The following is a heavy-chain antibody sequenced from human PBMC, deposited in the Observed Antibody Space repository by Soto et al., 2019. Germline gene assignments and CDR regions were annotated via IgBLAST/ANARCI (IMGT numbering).Heavy chain of an antibody. D-gene: IGHD1-1*01. CDR3: ARDLNWAFDH. CDR1: GFPFSSNS. Sequence: GGSLRLSCAASGFPFSSNSVNWVRQAPGKGLEWVSYITGSGTTTRYADSVKGRFTLSRDNAKNSLFLDMNSLTDEDTAVYYCARDLNWAFDHWGRGTLVTVSS. V-gene: IGHV3-48*02. CDR2: ITGSGTTT. J-gene: IGHJ5*02.